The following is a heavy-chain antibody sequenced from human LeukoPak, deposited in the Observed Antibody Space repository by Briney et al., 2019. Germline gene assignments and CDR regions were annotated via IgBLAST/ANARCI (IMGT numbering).Heavy chain of an antibody. CDR1: GFTFSSYA. V-gene: IGHV3-64*01. J-gene: IGHJ4*02. D-gene: IGHD3-22*01. Sequence: GGSLRLSCAASGFTFSSYAMHWVRQAPGKGLEYVSAISSNGSSTYYANSVKGRFTISRDNSKNTLYLQMGSLRAEDMAVYYCARDSSYDSSGYCLDYWGQGTLVTVSS. CDR2: ISSNGSST. CDR3: ARDSSYDSSGYCLDY.